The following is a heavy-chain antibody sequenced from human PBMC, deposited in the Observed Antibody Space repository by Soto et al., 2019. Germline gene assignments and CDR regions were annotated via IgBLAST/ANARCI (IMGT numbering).Heavy chain of an antibody. CDR2: IYYSGST. D-gene: IGHD1-26*01. J-gene: IGHJ4*02. CDR3: ARDRGPWPNFDY. V-gene: IGHV4-31*03. CDR1: GGSISSGGYY. Sequence: QVQLQESGPGLVKPSQTLSLTCTVSGGSISSGGYYWSWIRQHPGKGLEWIGYIYYSGSTYYNPSPTSRVTLSVDTSKSQFSLKLSSVTAADTAVYYCARDRGPWPNFDYWGQGTLVTVSS.